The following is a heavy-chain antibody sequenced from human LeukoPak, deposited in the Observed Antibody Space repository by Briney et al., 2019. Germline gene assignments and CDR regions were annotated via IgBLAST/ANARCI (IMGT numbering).Heavy chain of an antibody. CDR3: ARLVNPTVVTPHPDY. Sequence: PGGSLRLSCAASGFTFSNYWVSWVRQAPGKGLEWVANIKQDGSEKHYVDSVKGRFTISTDNAKNSMDLQMNSLRAEDTAVYYCARLVNPTVVTPHPDYWGQGTLVTVSS. CDR1: GFTFSNYW. CDR2: IKQDGSEK. V-gene: IGHV3-7*01. D-gene: IGHD4-23*01. J-gene: IGHJ4*02.